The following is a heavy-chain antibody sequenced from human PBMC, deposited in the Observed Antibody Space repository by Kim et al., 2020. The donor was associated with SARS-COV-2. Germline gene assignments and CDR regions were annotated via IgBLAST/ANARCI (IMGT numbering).Heavy chain of an antibody. V-gene: IGHV1-18*01. CDR1: GYTFDNYI. J-gene: IGHJ4*02. D-gene: IGHD3-10*01. CDR2: ISAYNGHT. Sequence: ASVKVSCKASGYTFDNYIINWVRQAPGQGLEWMGRISAYNGHTSSALKFHDRVTMTTDTSTTTAYMELRSLRSDDTAVYYCARAYYASNTGVDYWGQGTL. CDR3: ARAYYASNTGVDY.